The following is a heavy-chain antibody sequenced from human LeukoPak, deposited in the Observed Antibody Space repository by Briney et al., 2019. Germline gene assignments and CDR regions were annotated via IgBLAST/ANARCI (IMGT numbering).Heavy chain of an antibody. CDR1: GFMFSNYN. CDR3: ARDREAVAGGRSFDY. V-gene: IGHV3-21*01. CDR2: ISSNSNYI. J-gene: IGHJ4*02. D-gene: IGHD6-19*01. Sequence: GGSLRLSCAASGFMFSNYNMNWVRQAPGKGLEWVSCISSNSNYIYYADSVQGRFTISRDNAKNSLYLQMSGLRAEDTAVYYCARDREAVAGGRSFDYWGQGTLVTVSS.